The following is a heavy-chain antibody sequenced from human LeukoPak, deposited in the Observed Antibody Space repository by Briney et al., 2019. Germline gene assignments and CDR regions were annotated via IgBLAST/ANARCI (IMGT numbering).Heavy chain of an antibody. D-gene: IGHD3-22*01. CDR2: ISYDGSNK. CDR3: AKLAPYYYDSRDAFDI. Sequence: PGGSLRLSCAASGFTFSSYGMHWVRQAPGKGLEWVAVISYDGSNKYYADSVKGRFTISRDNSKNTLYLQMSSLRAEDTAIYYCAKLAPYYYDSRDAFDIWGQGTMVTVSS. CDR1: GFTFSSYG. J-gene: IGHJ3*02. V-gene: IGHV3-30*18.